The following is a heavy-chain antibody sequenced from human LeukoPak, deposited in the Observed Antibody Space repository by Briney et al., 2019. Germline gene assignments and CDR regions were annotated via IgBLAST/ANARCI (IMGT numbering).Heavy chain of an antibody. CDR1: GFRFNTYW. CDR3: ARSYSGYDWYYYMDV. V-gene: IGHV3-7*01. J-gene: IGHJ6*03. D-gene: IGHD5-12*01. CDR2: IKQDGSEK. Sequence: GGSLRLSCAASGFRFNTYWMSWVRQAPGKGLEWVANIKQDGSEKYYVDSVKGRFTISRDNAKNSLYLQMNSLRAEDTAVYYCARSYSGYDWYYYMDVWGKGTTVTVSS.